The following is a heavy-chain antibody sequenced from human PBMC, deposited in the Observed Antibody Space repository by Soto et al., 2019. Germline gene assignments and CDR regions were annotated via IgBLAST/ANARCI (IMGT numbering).Heavy chain of an antibody. Sequence: SETLSLTCTVSGGSISSYYWSWIRQPPGKGLEWIGYIYYSGSTNYNPSLKSRVTISVDTSKNQFSLKLSSVTAADTAVYYCARRFYGPIDYWGQGTMVTVPQ. D-gene: IGHD3-3*01. CDR1: GGSISSYY. CDR2: IYYSGST. J-gene: IGHJ4*02. V-gene: IGHV4-59*01. CDR3: ARRFYGPIDY.